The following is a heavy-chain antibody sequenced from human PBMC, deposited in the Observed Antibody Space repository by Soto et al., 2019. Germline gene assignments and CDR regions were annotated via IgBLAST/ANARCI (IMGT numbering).Heavy chain of an antibody. CDR3: ARFQGGSGSYLAYYYYGMDV. Sequence: GGSLRLSCAASGFTVSSNYMSWVRQAPGKGLEWVSVIYSGGSTYYADSVKGRFTISRDNSKNTLYLQMNSLRAEDTAVYYCARFQGGSGSYLAYYYYGMDVWGQGTTVTVSS. V-gene: IGHV3-53*01. J-gene: IGHJ6*02. D-gene: IGHD3-10*01. CDR2: IYSGGST. CDR1: GFTVSSNY.